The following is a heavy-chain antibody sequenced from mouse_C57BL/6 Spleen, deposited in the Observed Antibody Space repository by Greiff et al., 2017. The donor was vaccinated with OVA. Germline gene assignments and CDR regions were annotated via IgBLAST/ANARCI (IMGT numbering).Heavy chain of an antibody. CDR3: ARVVTTVVATEFDY. CDR2: IYPRSGNT. Sequence: VQLQQSGAELARPGASVKLSCKASGYTFTSYGISWVKQRTGQGLEWIGEIYPRSGNTYYNEKFKGKATLTADKSSSTAYMELRSLTSEDSAVYFCARVVTTVVATEFDYWGQGTTLTVSS. J-gene: IGHJ2*01. V-gene: IGHV1-81*01. D-gene: IGHD1-1*01. CDR1: GYTFTSYG.